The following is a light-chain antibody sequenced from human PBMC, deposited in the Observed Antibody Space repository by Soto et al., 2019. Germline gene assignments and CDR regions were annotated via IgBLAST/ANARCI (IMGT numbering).Light chain of an antibody. CDR2: DST. CDR1: QSIHTS. CDR3: QQRNVWHPIT. J-gene: IGKJ5*01. V-gene: IGKV3D-11*02. Sequence: LTQSPATLSLSPGERATLSCGASQSIHTSLAWYQQKSGKPPRLVIYDSTLRANGVPDRFGGSRSGTEFTLTINSLEPADFAVYYCQQRNVWHPITFGQGTRLEIK.